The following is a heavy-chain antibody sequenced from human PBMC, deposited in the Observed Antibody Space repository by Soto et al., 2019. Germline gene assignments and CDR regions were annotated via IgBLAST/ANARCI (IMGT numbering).Heavy chain of an antibody. CDR3: ARDGGYVDTAIYYYYYGMDV. J-gene: IGHJ6*02. D-gene: IGHD5-18*01. CDR1: GFTFSSYG. Sequence: GGSLRLSCAASGFTFSSYGMSWVRQAPGKGLEWVANIKQDGSEKYYVDSVKGRFTISRDNAKNSLYLQMNSLRAEDTAVYYCARDGGYVDTAIYYYYYGMDVWGQGTTVTVSS. CDR2: IKQDGSEK. V-gene: IGHV3-7*01.